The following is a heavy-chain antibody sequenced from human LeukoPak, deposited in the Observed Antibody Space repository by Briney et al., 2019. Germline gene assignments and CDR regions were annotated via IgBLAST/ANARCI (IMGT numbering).Heavy chain of an antibody. CDR2: IYTSGST. CDR3: ARDTYDILTGYYKVDY. Sequence: KPSETLSLTCTVSGASISSYYWCWLRQPAGEGLELIGRIYTSGSTNYNLSLKGRVTMSIDTSKNQFFLKISSVTAAATAVYYCARDTYDILTGYYKVDYWGRGPVVTASS. CDR1: GASISSYY. D-gene: IGHD3-9*01. J-gene: IGHJ4*02. V-gene: IGHV4-4*07.